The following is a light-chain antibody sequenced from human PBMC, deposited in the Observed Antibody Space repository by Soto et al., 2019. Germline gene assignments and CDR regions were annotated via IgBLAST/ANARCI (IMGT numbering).Light chain of an antibody. Sequence: QSALTQPASVSGSPGQSITISCTGTSSDVGIYNLVSWYQQHPGKAPKLMIYEVSKRPSGVSNRFSGSKSGNPASLTISGLQAEDEADYYCCSYAGSSTYVFGTGTQVTVL. CDR1: SSDVGIYNL. CDR2: EVS. V-gene: IGLV2-23*02. CDR3: CSYAGSSTYV. J-gene: IGLJ1*01.